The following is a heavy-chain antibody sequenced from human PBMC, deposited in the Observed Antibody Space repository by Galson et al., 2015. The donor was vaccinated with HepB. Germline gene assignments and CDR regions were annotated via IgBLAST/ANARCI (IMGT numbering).Heavy chain of an antibody. J-gene: IGHJ4*02. D-gene: IGHD2-8*01. CDR2: IKSKIDGGTT. V-gene: IGHV3-15*07. CDR3: TRDSGVVGTSRVDY. Sequence: SLRLSCAASGFTFSYAWMNWVRQAPGKELEWVGHIKSKIDGGTTNYAAPVKGRLGISRDDSRNTLFLQMNSLKTEDTAVYYCTRDSGVVGTSRVDYWGQGTQVTVSS. CDR1: GFTFSYAW.